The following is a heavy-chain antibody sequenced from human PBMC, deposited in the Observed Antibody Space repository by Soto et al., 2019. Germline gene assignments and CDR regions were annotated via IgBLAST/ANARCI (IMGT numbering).Heavy chain of an antibody. Sequence: KPSETLSLTCTVSGGSIRVQSYYWTWIRQTPGKGLEWVGSSYYSGTSYFNPALKGRVTISVDTSTNQFSLRLTSVTAADTAVYYCTRRYNWYDYCFDVWGQGTLVTVSS. V-gene: IGHV4-39*01. CDR1: GGSIRVQSYY. D-gene: IGHD1-20*01. J-gene: IGHJ5*02. CDR3: TRRYNWYDYCFDV. CDR2: SYYSGTS.